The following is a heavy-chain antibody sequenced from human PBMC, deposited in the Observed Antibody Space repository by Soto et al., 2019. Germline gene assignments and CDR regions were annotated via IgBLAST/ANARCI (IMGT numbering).Heavy chain of an antibody. D-gene: IGHD3-22*01. CDR1: GGTFSSYA. CDR2: IIPIFGTA. Sequence: SVKVSCKASGGTFSSYAISWVRQAPGQGLEWMGGIIPIFGTANYAQKFQGRVTITADESTSTAYMELSSLRSEDTAVYYCARDLGYYCDSSGYFGWGQGTLVTVSS. CDR3: ARDLGYYCDSSGYFG. J-gene: IGHJ4*02. V-gene: IGHV1-69*13.